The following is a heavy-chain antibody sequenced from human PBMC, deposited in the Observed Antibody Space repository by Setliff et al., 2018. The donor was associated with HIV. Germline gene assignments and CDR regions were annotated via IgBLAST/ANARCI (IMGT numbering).Heavy chain of an antibody. Sequence: TLSLTCTVSGDSLNSSTYYWTWIRQRPGKGLEWIGYNYYGGRTNFNPSLKSRLTISLDTSKNQFSLRLNSVTAADTAVYYCARGKGFGAYYFIDVWGEGTTVTVSS. CDR2: NYYGGRT. J-gene: IGHJ6*03. CDR1: GDSLNSSTYY. CDR3: ARGKGFGAYYFIDV. V-gene: IGHV4-31*02. D-gene: IGHD3-10*01.